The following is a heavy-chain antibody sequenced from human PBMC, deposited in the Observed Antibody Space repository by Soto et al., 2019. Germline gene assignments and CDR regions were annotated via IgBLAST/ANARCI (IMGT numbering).Heavy chain of an antibody. J-gene: IGHJ6*02. CDR1: GFTFSSYA. CDR3: AKDGSSSSWYSNYYYGMDV. D-gene: IGHD6-13*01. V-gene: IGHV3-23*01. Sequence: PAGSLRLSCAASGFTFSSYAMSWVRQAPGKGLEWVSAISGSGGSKYYADSMKGRFTLSRDNTKTTLYLQMNSLRAEDTAVYYCAKDGSSSSWYSNYYYGMDVWGQGTTVAV. CDR2: ISGSGGSK.